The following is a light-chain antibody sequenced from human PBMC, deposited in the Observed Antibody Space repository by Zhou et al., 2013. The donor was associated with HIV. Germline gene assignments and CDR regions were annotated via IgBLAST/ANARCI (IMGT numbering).Light chain of an antibody. CDR3: QQSSSLSRT. CDR1: QSIGRY. J-gene: IGKJ1*01. V-gene: IGKV1-39*01. CDR2: AAS. Sequence: DIQMTQSPSSVSASVGDRVTITCRASQSIGRYLNWYQQKPGQAPKLLIFAASSLESGVPARFSGSGSGPDFTLTISSLQPEDFATYYCQQSSSLSRTFGQGTKVELK.